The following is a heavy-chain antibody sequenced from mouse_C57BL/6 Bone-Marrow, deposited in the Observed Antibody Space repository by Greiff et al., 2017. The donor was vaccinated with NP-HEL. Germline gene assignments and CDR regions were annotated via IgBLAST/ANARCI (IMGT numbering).Heavy chain of an antibody. CDR1: GFTFSSYA. J-gene: IGHJ4*01. V-gene: IGHV5-9-1*02. CDR2: ISSGGDYI. Sequence: EVKLVESGEGLVKPGGSLKLSCAASGFTFSSYAMSWVRQTPEKRLEWVAYISSGGDYIYYADTVKGRFTISRDNARNTLYLQMSSLKSEDTAMYYCTRDRAIYCYGSSYGDYALDYWGQGTSVTVSS. D-gene: IGHD1-1*01. CDR3: TRDRAIYCYGSSYGDYALDY.